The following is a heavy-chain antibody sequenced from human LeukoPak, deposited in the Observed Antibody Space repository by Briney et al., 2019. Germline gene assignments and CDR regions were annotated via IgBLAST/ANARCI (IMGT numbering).Heavy chain of an antibody. CDR2: IYYVGNT. V-gene: IGHV4-39*01. CDR1: SGSISSSNYF. Sequence: SETLSLTCTVSSGSISSSNYFWGWIRQPPGKGLEWIGIIYYVGNTYYNPSLKSRVTISVDTSKNQFSLKLSSVTAADTAVYYCARSPYGSGSCYKVFAFDIWGQGTMVTVSS. J-gene: IGHJ3*02. CDR3: ARSPYGSGSCYKVFAFDI. D-gene: IGHD3-10*01.